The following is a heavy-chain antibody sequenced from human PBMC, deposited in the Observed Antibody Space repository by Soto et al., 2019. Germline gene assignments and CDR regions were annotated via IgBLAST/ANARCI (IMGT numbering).Heavy chain of an antibody. CDR2: ISSSGSMK. CDR3: ASRTCSGGSCGWFDP. Sequence: GGSLRLSCAVSGFSFSDYYMSWSRQAPGKGLEWVSYISSSGSMKYYADSVKGRFTISRDNAKNSLYLQMNSLRAEDTAVYYCASRTCSGGSCGWFDPWGQGTLVTVSS. J-gene: IGHJ5*02. D-gene: IGHD2-15*01. CDR1: GFSFSDYY. V-gene: IGHV3-11*01.